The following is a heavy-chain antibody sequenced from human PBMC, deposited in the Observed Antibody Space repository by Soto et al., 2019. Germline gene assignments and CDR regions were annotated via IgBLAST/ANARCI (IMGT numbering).Heavy chain of an antibody. CDR1: GYSVSINKN. Sequence: ETLSGKGYVSGYSVSINKNWGWIRQPPGQGLEWIGSIYHGGSTYFNPSLKSLLTISVDTSKSQFSLKLSSVTAADTAVYYCARHADSSSYYYPFDYWGQGTQVTVSS. J-gene: IGHJ4*02. CDR3: ARHADSSSYYYPFDY. V-gene: IGHV4-38-2*01. CDR2: IYHGGST. D-gene: IGHD3-22*01.